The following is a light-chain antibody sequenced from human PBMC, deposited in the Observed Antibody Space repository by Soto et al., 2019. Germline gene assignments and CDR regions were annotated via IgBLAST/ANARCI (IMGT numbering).Light chain of an antibody. CDR3: QQRSNWPLT. CDR1: QSVSSY. Sequence: EIVLTQSPATLSLSPGERATLSCRASQSVSSYLAWYQQKPGQAPRLLIYDASNRATGIPARFSGSGSGTDFPLTISSLEPEDVAVYYCQQRSNWPLTLGPGTKVDIK. CDR2: DAS. V-gene: IGKV3-11*01. J-gene: IGKJ3*01.